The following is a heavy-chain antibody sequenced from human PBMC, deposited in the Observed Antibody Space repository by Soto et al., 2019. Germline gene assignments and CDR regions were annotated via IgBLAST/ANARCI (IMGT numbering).Heavy chain of an antibody. V-gene: IGHV3-53*01. D-gene: IGHD1-26*01. Sequence: GGSLRLSCAASWFTVSSNYMSWVRQAPGKGLEWVSVIYSGGSTYYADSVKGRFTISRDNSKNTLYLQMNSLRAEDTAVYYCAKGSGSYYCFDYWGQGTLVTVSS. CDR1: WFTVSSNY. J-gene: IGHJ4*02. CDR3: AKGSGSYYCFDY. CDR2: IYSGGST.